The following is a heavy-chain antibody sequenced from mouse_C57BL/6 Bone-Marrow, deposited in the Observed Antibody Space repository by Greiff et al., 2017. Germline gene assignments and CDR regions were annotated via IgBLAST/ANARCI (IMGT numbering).Heavy chain of an antibody. CDR1: GFTFSSYG. V-gene: IGHV5-6*01. Sequence: EVKLMESGGDLVRPGGSLKLSCAASGFTFSSYGMPWVRQTPDKRLEWVGTISSGGSYTYYPDSVKGRFTISRDNAKNTMYLQMSSLKSEDTAMYYCARYGGWLPWFAYWGQGTLVTVSA. CDR2: ISSGGSYT. CDR3: ARYGGWLPWFAY. J-gene: IGHJ3*01. D-gene: IGHD2-3*01.